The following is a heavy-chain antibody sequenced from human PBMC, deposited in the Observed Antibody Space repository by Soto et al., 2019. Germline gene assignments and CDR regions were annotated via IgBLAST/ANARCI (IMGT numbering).Heavy chain of an antibody. CDR3: ARGRGAAADYFDF. D-gene: IGHD6-13*01. Sequence: QVQLVESGGGLVKPGGSLRLSCAVSGFTFSDYYRTWIRQAPGQGLEWVSYISSSTSHTNYADAVKGRFTMSRDNAKNSLFLQMNSLRAEDTAVYYCARGRGAAADYFDFWGQGTLVTVSS. CDR1: GFTFSDYY. CDR2: ISSSTSHT. J-gene: IGHJ4*02. V-gene: IGHV3-11*05.